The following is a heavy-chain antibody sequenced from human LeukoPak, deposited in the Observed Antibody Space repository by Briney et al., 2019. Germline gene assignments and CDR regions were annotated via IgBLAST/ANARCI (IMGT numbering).Heavy chain of an antibody. CDR1: GFTFSSYG. CDR2: ISYDGSNK. Sequence: PGGSLRLPCAASGFTFSSYGMHWVRQAPGEGLEWVAVISYDGSNKYYADSVKGRFTISRDNSKNTLYLQMNSLRAEDTAVYYCAKDLYDILTGIFLGIDYWGQGTLVTVSS. V-gene: IGHV3-30*18. D-gene: IGHD3-9*01. CDR3: AKDLYDILTGIFLGIDY. J-gene: IGHJ4*02.